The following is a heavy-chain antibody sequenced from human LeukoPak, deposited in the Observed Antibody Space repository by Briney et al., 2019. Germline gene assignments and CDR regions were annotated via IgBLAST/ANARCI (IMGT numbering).Heavy chain of an antibody. CDR1: GFTFSSYA. V-gene: IGHV3-30-3*01. CDR2: ISYDGSNK. D-gene: IGHD1-1*01. CDR3: ARYDARYGMDV. Sequence: GGSLRLSCAASGFTFSSYAMHWVRQAPGKGLEWVAVISYDGSNKCYADSVKGRFTISRDNSKNTLYLQMNSLRAEDTAVYYCARYDARYGMDVWGQGTTVTVSS. J-gene: IGHJ6*02.